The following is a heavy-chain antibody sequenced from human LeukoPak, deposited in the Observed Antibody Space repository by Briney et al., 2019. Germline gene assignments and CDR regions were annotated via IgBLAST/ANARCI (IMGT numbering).Heavy chain of an antibody. CDR3: ARAAYSSGWYWFDP. J-gene: IGHJ5*02. CDR1: GFTFSSYE. Sequence: GGSLRLSCAASGFTFSSYEMNWVRQAPGKGLEWVSYISSSGSTIYYADSVKGRFTISRDNAKNSLYLQMNSLRAEDTAVHYCARAAYSSGWYWFDPWGQGTLVTVSS. CDR2: ISSSGSTI. D-gene: IGHD6-19*01. V-gene: IGHV3-48*03.